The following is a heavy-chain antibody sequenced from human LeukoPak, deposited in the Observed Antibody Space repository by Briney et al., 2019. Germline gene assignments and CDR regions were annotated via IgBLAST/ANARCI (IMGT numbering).Heavy chain of an antibody. D-gene: IGHD5-12*01. J-gene: IGHJ4*02. CDR3: ARGPGSLAI. V-gene: IGHV3-33*01. CDR2: IWFDGRNK. CDR1: GFTFSTYN. Sequence: PGGSLRLSCAASGFTFSTYNMHWVRQAPGKALEWVAVIWFDGRNKYYADSVQGRFTISRDYSENTLYLQMNSLRAEDTAVYYCARGPGSLAIWGQGTLVTVSS.